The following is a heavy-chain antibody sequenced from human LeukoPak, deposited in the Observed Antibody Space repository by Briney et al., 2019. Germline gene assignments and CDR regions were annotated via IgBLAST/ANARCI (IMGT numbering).Heavy chain of an antibody. CDR3: ARGAHDKWELLQIDY. CDR2: IYYSGST. Sequence: SETLSLTCTVSGGSISSSSYYWGWIRQPPGTGLEWIGSIYYSGSTYYNPSLKSRVTISVDTSKNQFSLRLTSVTAADTAVYFCARGAHDKWELLQIDYWGQGTLVTVSS. J-gene: IGHJ4*02. CDR1: GGSISSSSYY. D-gene: IGHD1-26*01. V-gene: IGHV4-39*07.